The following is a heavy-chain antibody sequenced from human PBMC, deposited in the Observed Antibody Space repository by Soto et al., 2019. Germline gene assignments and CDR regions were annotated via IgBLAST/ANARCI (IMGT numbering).Heavy chain of an antibody. V-gene: IGHV4-34*01. Sequence: SETLSLTCAFYGGSFDDFYWSWVRQSPGKGLEWVGEISHDGGTNYSPSLASRVSISVDTSKNQFSLHLRSVAAADTGLYYCARGQLVWYGDLAPYHRDMDVWGQGTTVTVS. CDR3: ARGQLVWYGDLAPYHRDMDV. D-gene: IGHD3-10*01. CDR2: ISHDGGT. CDR1: GGSFDDFY. J-gene: IGHJ6*02.